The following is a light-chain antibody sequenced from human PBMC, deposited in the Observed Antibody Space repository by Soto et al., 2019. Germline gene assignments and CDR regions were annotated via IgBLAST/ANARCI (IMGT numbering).Light chain of an antibody. CDR3: SSYTRSSVLEV. J-gene: IGLJ2*01. CDR2: GVS. V-gene: IGLV2-14*01. Sequence: QSALTQPASVSGSPGQSITISCTGTSSDLGGSYNYVSWYQQHPGKAPKLMIYGVSNRPSGVSNRFSGSKSGNTASLTTSGLQADDEGDYYCSSYTRSSVLEVFGGGTKLTVL. CDR1: SSDLGGSYNY.